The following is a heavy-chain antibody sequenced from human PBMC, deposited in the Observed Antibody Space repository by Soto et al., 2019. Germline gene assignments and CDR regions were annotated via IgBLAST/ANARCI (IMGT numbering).Heavy chain of an antibody. CDR2: IYHAGTT. D-gene: IGHD6-13*01. CDR1: GDSVISIYN. Sequence: SETLSLTCAVSGDSVISIYNWAWIRQPPVRGLECVASIYHAGTTYYHPSLKSRVAISVDTSKNQFSPKLSSVTAADTAVYYCARGIAAAGTDNFDYWGQGTLVNVSS. CDR3: ARGIAAAGTDNFDY. J-gene: IGHJ4*02. V-gene: IGHV4-38-2*01.